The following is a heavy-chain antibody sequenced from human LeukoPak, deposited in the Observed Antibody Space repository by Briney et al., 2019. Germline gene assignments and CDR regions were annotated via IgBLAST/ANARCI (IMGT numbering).Heavy chain of an antibody. J-gene: IGHJ6*02. D-gene: IGHD4-17*01. CDR3: ARDSGVTSGYYYYYYGKDV. CDR1: GGSISSYY. V-gene: IGHV4-59*01. CDR2: IYYSGST. Sequence: SETLSLTCTVSGGSISSYYWSWIRQPPGKGLEWIGYIYYSGSTNYNPSLKSRVTISVDTSKNQFSLKLSSVTAADTAVYYCARDSGVTSGYYYYYYGKDVWGQGTTVTVSS.